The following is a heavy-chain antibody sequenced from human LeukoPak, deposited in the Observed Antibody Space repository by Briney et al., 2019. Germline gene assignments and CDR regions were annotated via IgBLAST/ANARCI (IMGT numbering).Heavy chain of an antibody. V-gene: IGHV4-39*01. CDR3: ARLSKPRYGPHFDY. CDR1: GGSISSSSYY. CDR2: IYYSGST. D-gene: IGHD5/OR15-5a*01. J-gene: IGHJ4*02. Sequence: PSETLSLTCTVSGGSISSSSYYWGWIRQPPGKGLEWIGSIYYSGSTYYNPSLKSRVTISVDTPKNQFSLKLSSVTAADTAVYYCARLSKPRYGPHFDYWGQETLVTVSS.